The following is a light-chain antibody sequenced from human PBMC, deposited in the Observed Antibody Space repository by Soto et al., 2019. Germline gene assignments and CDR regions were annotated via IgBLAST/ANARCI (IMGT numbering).Light chain of an antibody. CDR2: DVS. CDR1: SSDVGAYNY. CDR3: CSYAGTYPVV. V-gene: IGLV2-11*01. J-gene: IGLJ2*01. Sequence: QSVLTQPRSVSGSPGQSVTISCTGTSSDVGAYNYVSWYQQHPGKAPKLMIYDVSKRPSGVPDRFSGSKSGNTASLTISGLQAEDEADYYCCSYAGTYPVVFGGGTKVTVL.